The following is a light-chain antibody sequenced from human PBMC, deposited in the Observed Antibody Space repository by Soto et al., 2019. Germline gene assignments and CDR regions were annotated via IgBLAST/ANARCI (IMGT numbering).Light chain of an antibody. Sequence: EIVLTQSPATLSLSPGERATLSCRASQGIGDTLAWYQHKPGQAPRLLISDASNRATGIPARFSGSGSGTDFTLTISSLEPEDFAVYYCQHRSVWPVSFGQGTRLEIK. J-gene: IGKJ5*01. CDR3: QHRSVWPVS. V-gene: IGKV3-11*01. CDR2: DAS. CDR1: QGIGDT.